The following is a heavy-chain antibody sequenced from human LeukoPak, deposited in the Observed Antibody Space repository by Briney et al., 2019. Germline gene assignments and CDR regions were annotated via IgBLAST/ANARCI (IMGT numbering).Heavy chain of an antibody. V-gene: IGHV3-21*06. CDR3: ARRTDYLAFDY. CDR1: GFTFSRNS. J-gene: IGHJ4*02. CDR2: ISTSSSYI. Sequence: GGSLRLSCAASGFTFSRNSMNWVRQAPGKGLEWVSSISTSSSYIYYADSVKGRFTISRDNAKNSLYLQMKSLRVEDTAVHSCARRTDYLAFDYWGQGTLVTVSS. D-gene: IGHD4-11*01.